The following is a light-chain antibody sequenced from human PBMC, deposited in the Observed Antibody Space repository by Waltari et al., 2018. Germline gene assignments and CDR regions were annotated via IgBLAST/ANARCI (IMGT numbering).Light chain of an antibody. CDR3: QTWGSDIVV. CDR1: SGHTTFA. V-gene: IGLV4-69*01. J-gene: IGLJ2*01. CDR2: VNGDGSH. Sequence: QLVVTQSPSASASLGASVKFTCTLSSGHTTFAIAWHQQQPQKGPRYLMTVNGDGSHRKGDGIPARFSGSSSGADRYLTVSSLQSEDEADYYCQTWGSDIVVFGGGTKLTVL.